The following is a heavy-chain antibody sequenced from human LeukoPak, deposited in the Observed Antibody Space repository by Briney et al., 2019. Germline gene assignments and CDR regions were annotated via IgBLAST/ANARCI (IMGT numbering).Heavy chain of an antibody. CDR2: ISVNDDST. Sequence: GGSLRLSCAASGFTSSDYTMNWVRQSPGKGLEWVSGISVNDDSTYYADSVKGRFTISRDKSNNMLHLQMNSLRAEDTAVYYCARDRYCVSTNCPYDFWGQGTPVTVSS. CDR1: GFTSSDYT. CDR3: ARDRYCVSTNCPYDF. D-gene: IGHD2-2*01. V-gene: IGHV3-23*01. J-gene: IGHJ4*02.